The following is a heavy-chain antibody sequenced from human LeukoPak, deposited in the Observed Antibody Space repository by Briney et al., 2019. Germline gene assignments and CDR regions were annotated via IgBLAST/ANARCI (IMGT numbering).Heavy chain of an antibody. Sequence: GGSLRLSCAASGFTFSSYGMHWVRQAPGKGLEWVAVISYDGSNKYYADSVKGRFTISRDNSKNTLYLQMNSLRAEDTAVYYCGKEAGYCSGGSCYQPFDYWGQGTLVTVSS. J-gene: IGHJ4*02. D-gene: IGHD2-15*01. CDR1: GFTFSSYG. V-gene: IGHV3-30*18. CDR3: GKEAGYCSGGSCYQPFDY. CDR2: ISYDGSNK.